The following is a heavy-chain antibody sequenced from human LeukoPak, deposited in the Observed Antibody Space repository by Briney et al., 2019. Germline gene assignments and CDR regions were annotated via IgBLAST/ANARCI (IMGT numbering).Heavy chain of an antibody. CDR2: INHSGST. CDR1: GESFSGYY. D-gene: IGHD6-19*01. J-gene: IGHJ4*02. Sequence: SETLSLTCAVYGESFSGYYWSWIRQPPGKGLEWIGEINHSGSTNYNPSLKSRVTISVDTSKNQFSLKLSSVTAADTAVYYCARGALRGWYNYWGQGTLVTVSS. V-gene: IGHV4-34*01. CDR3: ARGALRGWYNY.